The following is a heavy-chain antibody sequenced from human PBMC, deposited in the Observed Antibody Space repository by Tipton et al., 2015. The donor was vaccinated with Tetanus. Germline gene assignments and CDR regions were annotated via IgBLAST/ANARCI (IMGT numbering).Heavy chain of an antibody. Sequence: TLSLTCTVSGGSIISYYWSWIRQPAGKGLEWIERVYSSGSTHYNPSLKSRVTMSLDTSKKQFSLSLNSVTAADTAVYYCARGKHTVTFDYWGQGTLVTVSS. CDR1: GGSIISYY. J-gene: IGHJ4*02. V-gene: IGHV4-4*07. CDR2: VYSSGST. CDR3: ARGKHTVTFDY. D-gene: IGHD4-17*01.